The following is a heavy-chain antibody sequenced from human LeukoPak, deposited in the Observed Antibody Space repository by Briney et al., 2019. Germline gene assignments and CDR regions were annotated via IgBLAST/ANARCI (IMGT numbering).Heavy chain of an antibody. Sequence: GGSLRLSCAASGFTVSSNYMSWVRQAPGKGLEWDSVIYSGGTTYYADSVKGRFTISRDNSKNTLYLQMNSLRAEDTDVYYCAREVYYYDSSGYADAFDIWGQGTMVTVSS. CDR1: GFTVSSNY. V-gene: IGHV3-53*01. CDR3: AREVYYYDSSGYADAFDI. D-gene: IGHD3-22*01. J-gene: IGHJ3*02. CDR2: IYSGGTT.